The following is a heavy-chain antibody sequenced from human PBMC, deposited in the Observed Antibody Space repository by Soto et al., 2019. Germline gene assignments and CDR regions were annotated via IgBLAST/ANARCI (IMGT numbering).Heavy chain of an antibody. V-gene: IGHV2-5*02. J-gene: IGHJ5*02. CDR1: GFSLSTSGVG. D-gene: IGHD3-10*01. CDR2: IYWDDDK. Sequence: SGPTLVNPTQTLTLTCTFSGFSLSTSGVGVGWIRQPPGKALEWLALIYWDDDKRYSPSLKSRLTITKDTSKNQVVLTMTNMDPVDTATYYCAHSPHYYGSGSYYNDWFDPWGQGTLVTVSS. CDR3: AHSPHYYGSGSYYNDWFDP.